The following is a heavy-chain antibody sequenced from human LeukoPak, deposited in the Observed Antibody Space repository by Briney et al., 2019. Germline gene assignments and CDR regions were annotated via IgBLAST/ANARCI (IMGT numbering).Heavy chain of an antibody. Sequence: GGSLRLSCAASGFTFSSYWMSWVRQAPGKGLEWVANIKQDGSEKYYVDSAKGRFTISRDNAKNSLYLQMNSLRAEDTAVYYCARWGLEWLLPVTYYYGMDVWGQGTTVTVSS. CDR1: GFTFSSYW. D-gene: IGHD3-3*01. V-gene: IGHV3-7*01. CDR3: ARWGLEWLLPVTYYYGMDV. J-gene: IGHJ6*02. CDR2: IKQDGSEK.